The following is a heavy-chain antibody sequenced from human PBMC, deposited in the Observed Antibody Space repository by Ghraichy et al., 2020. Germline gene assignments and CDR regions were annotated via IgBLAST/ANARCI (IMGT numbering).Heavy chain of an antibody. CDR1: GFTFSSYG. D-gene: IGHD2-2*01. J-gene: IGHJ6*02. Sequence: GGSLRLSCAASGFTFSSYGMHWVRQAPGKGLEWVAVISYDGSNKYYADSVKGRFTISRDNSKNTLYLQMNSLRAEDTAVYYCAKGSCSSTSCYRPHYYYYYGMDVWGQGTTVTVSS. CDR3: AKGSCSSTSCYRPHYYYYYGMDV. CDR2: ISYDGSNK. V-gene: IGHV3-30*18.